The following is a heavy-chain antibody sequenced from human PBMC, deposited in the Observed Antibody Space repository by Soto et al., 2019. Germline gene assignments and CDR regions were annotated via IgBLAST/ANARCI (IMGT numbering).Heavy chain of an antibody. CDR2: ISFDGNNQ. D-gene: IGHD2-21*02. J-gene: IGHJ4*02. Sequence: QVQLVESGGGVVHPGRSLRLSCAASGFTFTTYTMYWVRQAPGKGLEWLALISFDGNNQYFADSVKGRFTISRDNSENSLHLQMNSLRDEDTAVYYCARDRGYTAFLGYFDYWGQGTRVIDS. CDR3: ARDRGYTAFLGYFDY. CDR1: GFTFTTYT. V-gene: IGHV3-30-3*01.